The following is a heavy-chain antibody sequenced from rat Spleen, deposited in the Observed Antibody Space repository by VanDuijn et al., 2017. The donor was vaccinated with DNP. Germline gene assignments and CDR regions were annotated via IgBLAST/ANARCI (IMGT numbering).Heavy chain of an antibody. CDR2: ISPSGGRI. J-gene: IGHJ3*01. Sequence: EVQLVESGGGLVQPGRSLKLSCAASGFTFNNYDMAWVRQAPTKGLEWVASISPSGGRIYYRDSVKGRFSVSRDNAKSSLYLQMDSLRSEDTATYYCATSGYGYDGYPFAYWGQGTLVTVSS. CDR3: ATSGYGYDGYPFAY. D-gene: IGHD1-12*03. V-gene: IGHV5-19*01. CDR1: GFTFNNYD.